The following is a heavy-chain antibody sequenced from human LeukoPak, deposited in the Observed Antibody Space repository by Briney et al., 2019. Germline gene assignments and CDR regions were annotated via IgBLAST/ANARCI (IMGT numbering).Heavy chain of an antibody. V-gene: IGHV3-23*01. Sequence: GGSLRLSCEVSGFTFSNYAMTWVRQAPGKGLQWVSSITGSGGVTNHADSVKGRFTISRDNSKNTLYLQMNSLRAEDTAVYYCAKVVKAVAEYDYWGQGTLVTVSS. CDR1: GFTFSNYA. J-gene: IGHJ4*02. CDR2: ITGSGGVT. D-gene: IGHD6-19*01. CDR3: AKVVKAVAEYDY.